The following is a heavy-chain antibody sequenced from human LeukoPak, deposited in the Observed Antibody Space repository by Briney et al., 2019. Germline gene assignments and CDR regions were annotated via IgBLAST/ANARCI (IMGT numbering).Heavy chain of an antibody. Sequence: GGSLRLSCAASGFTFRTYWMGWVRQAPAKGLECVANIKQDGSEKFYVDSMKGRFTISRDNAKNTLYLQMNSLRAEDTAVYYCARDAPGNTALDYWGQGTLVTVSS. CDR2: IKQDGSEK. V-gene: IGHV3-7*01. CDR1: GFTFRTYW. J-gene: IGHJ4*02. CDR3: ARDAPGNTALDY. D-gene: IGHD5-18*01.